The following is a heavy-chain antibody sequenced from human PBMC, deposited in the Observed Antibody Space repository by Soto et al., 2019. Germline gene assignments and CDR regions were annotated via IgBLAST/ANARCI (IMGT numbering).Heavy chain of an antibody. CDR3: AKDRLYYYDSSGYSLGWYFDL. Sequence: SLRLSCAASGFTFDDYAMHWVRQAPGKGLEWVSGISWNSGSIGYADSVKGRFTISRDNAKNSLYLQMNSLRAEDTALYYCAKDRLYYYDSSGYSLGWYFDLWGRGTLVTVSS. J-gene: IGHJ2*01. CDR2: ISWNSGSI. V-gene: IGHV3-9*01. D-gene: IGHD3-22*01. CDR1: GFTFDDYA.